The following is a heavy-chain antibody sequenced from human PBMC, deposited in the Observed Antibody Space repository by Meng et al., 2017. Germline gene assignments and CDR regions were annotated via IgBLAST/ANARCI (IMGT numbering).Heavy chain of an antibody. Sequence: GGSLRLSCAASGFTFSNAWMSWVRQAPGKGLEWVGRIKSKTDGGTTDYAAPVKGRFTISRDDSKNTLYLQMNSLKTEDTAVYYCTTVWPDYYYYGMGVWGQGTTVTVSS. V-gene: IGHV3-15*01. CDR2: IKSKTDGGTT. CDR3: TTVWPDYYYYGMGV. J-gene: IGHJ6*02. CDR1: GFTFSNAW. D-gene: IGHD1-14*01.